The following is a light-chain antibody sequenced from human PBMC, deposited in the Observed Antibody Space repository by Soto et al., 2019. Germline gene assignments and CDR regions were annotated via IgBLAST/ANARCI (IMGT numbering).Light chain of an antibody. CDR3: QQSYRPPRT. CDR2: AAS. V-gene: IGKV1-39*01. CDR1: QSISTY. J-gene: IGKJ1*01. Sequence: DIQVTQSPSSLSASVGDRVTITCRASQSISTYLNWYQQRPGKDPKLLIYAASNLQSGVPSRFGGSGSGTAFTLTISSLQAEDFATYYCQQSYRPPRTFGKGTKVEIK.